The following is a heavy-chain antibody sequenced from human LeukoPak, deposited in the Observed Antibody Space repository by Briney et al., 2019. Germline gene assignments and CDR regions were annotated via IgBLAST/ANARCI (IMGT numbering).Heavy chain of an antibody. CDR1: GFTFSSYW. D-gene: IGHD3-3*01. CDR2: IKQDGSEK. J-gene: IGHJ4*02. Sequence: PGGSLRLSCAASGFTFSSYWMSWVRQAPGKGLEWVANIKQDGSEKYYVDSVKGRFTISRDNAKNSLYLQMNSLRAEDTAVYYCARAIPDFWSGYSPNPQHDYWGQGTLVTVSS. CDR3: ARAIPDFWSGYSPNPQHDY. V-gene: IGHV3-7*01.